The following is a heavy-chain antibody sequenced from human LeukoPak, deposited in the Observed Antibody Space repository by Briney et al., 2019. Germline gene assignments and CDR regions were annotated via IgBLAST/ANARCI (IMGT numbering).Heavy chain of an antibody. V-gene: IGHV3-11*06. CDR3: ARGTGTTAYFDY. CDR1: GFTFSDYY. D-gene: IGHD1-1*01. Sequence: GGSLRLSCAASGFTFSDYYMSWIRQAPGKGLEWVSYISSSSSYTKYGDSVKGRFTISRDNAKNSLYLQVNSPRAEDTAVYYCARGTGTTAYFDYWGQGTLVTVSS. J-gene: IGHJ4*02. CDR2: ISSSSSYT.